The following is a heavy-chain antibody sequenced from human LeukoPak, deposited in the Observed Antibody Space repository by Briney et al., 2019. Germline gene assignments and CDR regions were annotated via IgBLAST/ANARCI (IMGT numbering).Heavy chain of an antibody. V-gene: IGHV3-33*01. Sequence: GGSLRLSCAASGFTFSSYGMHWVRQAPGKGLEWVAVIWYDGSNKYYADSVKGRFTISRDNSKNTLYLQMNSLRAEDTAVYYCARWGPDKRFDYWGQGALVTVSS. CDR1: GFTFSSYG. J-gene: IGHJ4*02. CDR3: ARWGPDKRFDY. CDR2: IWYDGSNK. D-gene: IGHD3-16*01.